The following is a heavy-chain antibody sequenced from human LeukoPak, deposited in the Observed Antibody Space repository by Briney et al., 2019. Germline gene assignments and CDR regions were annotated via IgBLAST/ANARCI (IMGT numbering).Heavy chain of an antibody. Sequence: SETLSLACTVSGDSISSYYWSWIRHPPGEWLEWIGYILDNNAQSYNPPPERRVIISVDTSKAQLSLKLNSVTAADTAVYYCARFSSQLLKTGGFDSWGQETLVTVFS. D-gene: IGHD1-26*01. CDR1: GDSISSYY. V-gene: IGHV4-59*01. CDR3: ARFSSQLLKTGGFDS. CDR2: ILDNNA. J-gene: IGHJ4*02.